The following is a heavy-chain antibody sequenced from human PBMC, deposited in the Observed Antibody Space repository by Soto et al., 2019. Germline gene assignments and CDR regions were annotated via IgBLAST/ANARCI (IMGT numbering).Heavy chain of an antibody. V-gene: IGHV3-23*01. CDR3: AKDHSDSSGRYGYSDL. CDR2: IGGDGGST. J-gene: IGHJ4*02. Sequence: GGSLRLSCAASGFTFSSYAMNWVRQAPGKGLEWVSGIGGDGGSTYYADSVKGRFTISRDNSKNTLYLQVNSLRAEDTAVYYCAKDHSDSSGRYGYSDLWGQGTPVTVSS. CDR1: GFTFSSYA. D-gene: IGHD6-25*01.